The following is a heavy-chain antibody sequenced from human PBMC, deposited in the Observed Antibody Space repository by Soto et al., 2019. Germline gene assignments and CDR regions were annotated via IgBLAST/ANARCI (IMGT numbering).Heavy chain of an antibody. J-gene: IGHJ4*02. V-gene: IGHV4-34*01. CDR1: GGSFSGYY. CDR2: INHSGST. CDR3: ARDKITGLFDY. Sequence: QVQLQQWGAGLLKPSETLSLTCAVYGGSFSGYYWTWIRQPPGTGLEWIGEINHSGSTNYNPSLKSRVPISVDTSKNPFSRKLTSVTAAETSVYYCARDKITGLFDYWGQGTLVTVSS. D-gene: IGHD2-8*02.